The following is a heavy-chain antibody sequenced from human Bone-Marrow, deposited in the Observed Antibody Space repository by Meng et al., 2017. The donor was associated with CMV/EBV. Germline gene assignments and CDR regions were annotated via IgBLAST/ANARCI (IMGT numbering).Heavy chain of an antibody. CDR1: GYTFTGYY. Sequence: ASVKVSCKASGYTFTGYYMHWVRQAPGQGLEWMGWINPNSGGTNYAQKFQGRVTMTRDTSISTAYMELSRLRSDDTAVYYCARTGNWNYVNWFDPWGQGTRVTVSS. CDR2: INPNSGGT. CDR3: ARTGNWNYVNWFDP. V-gene: IGHV1-2*02. J-gene: IGHJ5*02. D-gene: IGHD1-20*01.